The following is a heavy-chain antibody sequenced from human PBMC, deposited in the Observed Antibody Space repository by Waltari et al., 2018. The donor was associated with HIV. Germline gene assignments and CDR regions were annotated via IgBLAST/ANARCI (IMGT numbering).Heavy chain of an antibody. V-gene: IGHV1-2*02. CDR3: AREPALTTAYDY. Sequence: QVQLVQSGAEVKKPGASVKVSCKASGYTFTGYYMHWVRQAPGQGLEWMGWINPNSGGTNYAQKFQGRFTITRDTSISTAYMELTRLRSDDTAVYYCAREPALTTAYDYWGQGTLVTVSS. CDR1: GYTFTGYY. CDR2: INPNSGGT. D-gene: IGHD4-17*01. J-gene: IGHJ4*02.